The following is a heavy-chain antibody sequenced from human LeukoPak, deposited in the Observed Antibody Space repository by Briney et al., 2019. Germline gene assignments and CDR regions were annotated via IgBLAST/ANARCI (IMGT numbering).Heavy chain of an antibody. CDR1: GFTFSSYS. Sequence: GGSLRLSCAASGFTFSSYSMNWVRHAPGKGLEWVSGISWNSGSIGYADSVKGRFTISRDNAKNSLYLQMNSLRAEDTALYYCAKDSYYDSSGYRTLGYYGMDVWGQGTTVTVSS. CDR2: ISWNSGSI. D-gene: IGHD3-22*01. J-gene: IGHJ6*02. V-gene: IGHV3-9*01. CDR3: AKDSYYDSSGYRTLGYYGMDV.